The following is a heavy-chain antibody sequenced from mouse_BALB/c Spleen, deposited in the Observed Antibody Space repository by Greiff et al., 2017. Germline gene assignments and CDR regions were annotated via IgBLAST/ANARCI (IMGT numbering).Heavy chain of an antibody. Sequence: QVQLKESGPGLVAPSQSLSITCTVSGFSLTGYGVNWVRQPPGKGLEWLGMIWGDGSTDYNSALKSRLSISKDNSKSQVFLKMNSLQTDDTARYYCARSTMITCHAMDYWGQGTSVTVSS. V-gene: IGHV2-6-7*01. CDR3: ARSTMITCHAMDY. J-gene: IGHJ4*01. CDR1: GFSLTGYG. D-gene: IGHD2-4*01. CDR2: IWGDGST.